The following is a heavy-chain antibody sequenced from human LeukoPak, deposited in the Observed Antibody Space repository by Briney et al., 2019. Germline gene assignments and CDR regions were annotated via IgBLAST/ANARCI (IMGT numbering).Heavy chain of an antibody. Sequence: GGSLRLSCAASGFTFSTFDMHWVRQGTGKGLEWVSGIGTAGDTHYPDSVKGRFTISRENAKNSLCLQMNSLRTGDTAVYYCARAGQWFSDAYDIWGQGTMVTVSS. J-gene: IGHJ3*02. CDR3: ARAGQWFSDAYDI. CDR1: GFTFSTFD. V-gene: IGHV3-13*01. CDR2: IGTAGDT. D-gene: IGHD3-10*01.